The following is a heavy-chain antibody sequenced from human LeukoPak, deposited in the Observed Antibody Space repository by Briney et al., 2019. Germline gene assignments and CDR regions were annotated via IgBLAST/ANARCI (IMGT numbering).Heavy chain of an antibody. CDR1: GASITGYW. CDR2: FYISGST. V-gene: IGHV4-4*07. Sequence: PSETLSLTCTVSGASITGYWWSWIRQSAGKGLEWIGRFYISGSTNYNPSLKSRVTISIDASKNQFSLKLSSVTAADTAVYYCARGSGYDWGIHVDYWGQGTLVTVSS. D-gene: IGHD5-12*01. CDR3: ARGSGYDWGIHVDY. J-gene: IGHJ4*02.